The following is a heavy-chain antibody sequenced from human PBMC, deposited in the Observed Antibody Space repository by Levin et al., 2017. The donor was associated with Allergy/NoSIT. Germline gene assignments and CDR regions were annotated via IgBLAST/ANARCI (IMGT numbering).Heavy chain of an antibody. V-gene: IGHV2-5*01. CDR3: ARATGAHYDSSGYSTHYFDY. D-gene: IGHD3-22*01. J-gene: IGHJ4*02. CDR2: IYWNDDK. Sequence: SGPTLVKPTQTLTLTCTFSGFSLSTSGVGVGWIRQPPGKALEWLALIYWNDDKRYSPSLKSRLTITKDTSKNQVVLTMTNMDPVDTATYYCARATGAHYDSSGYSTHYFDYWGQGTLVTVSS. CDR1: GFSLSTSGVG.